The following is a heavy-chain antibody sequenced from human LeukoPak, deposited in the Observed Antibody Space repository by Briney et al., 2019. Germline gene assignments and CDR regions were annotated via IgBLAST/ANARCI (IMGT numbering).Heavy chain of an antibody. CDR2: IAGSGGRT. CDR3: AKDFYGSGINWFDP. CDR1: GFTFSTYT. Sequence: GGSLRLSCAASGFTFSTYTMNWVRQAPGKGLEWVSAIAGSGGRTFYADSVKGRFTISRDNSKNTPYLQMNSLRAEDTAVYYCAKDFYGSGINWFDPWGQGTLVTVSS. J-gene: IGHJ5*02. D-gene: IGHD3-10*01. V-gene: IGHV3-23*01.